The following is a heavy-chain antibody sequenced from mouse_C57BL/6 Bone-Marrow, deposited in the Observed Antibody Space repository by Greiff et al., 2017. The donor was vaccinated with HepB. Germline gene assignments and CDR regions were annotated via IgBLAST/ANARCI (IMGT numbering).Heavy chain of an antibody. CDR3: ARDSYGYTGFAY. CDR2: IIPSSGYT. J-gene: IGHJ3*01. V-gene: IGHV1-81*01. D-gene: IGHD1-2*01. CDR1: GYTFTSYG. Sequence: VQLQQSGAELARPGASVKLSCKASGYTFTSYGLRWVKQRPGQGLEWIGDIIPSSGYTYYNEKFKAKATLTADKSSSTAYMELSSLTSEDSAVYYCARDSYGYTGFAYWGQGTLVTVSA.